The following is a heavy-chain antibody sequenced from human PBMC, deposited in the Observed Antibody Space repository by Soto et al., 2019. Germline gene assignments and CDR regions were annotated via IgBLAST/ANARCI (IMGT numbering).Heavy chain of an antibody. Sequence: PGGALRLSCAASGFTFSNAWMNWVRQAPGKGLEWVGRIKSKTEGGTTDYASPVKGRFTISRDDSKNTLYLQMNSLKPEDTAVYYCTTWYYYDSSGYFRLLDYWGQGTLVTVSS. D-gene: IGHD3-22*01. J-gene: IGHJ4*02. CDR3: TTWYYYDSSGYFRLLDY. CDR1: GFTFSNAW. V-gene: IGHV3-15*07. CDR2: IKSKTEGGTT.